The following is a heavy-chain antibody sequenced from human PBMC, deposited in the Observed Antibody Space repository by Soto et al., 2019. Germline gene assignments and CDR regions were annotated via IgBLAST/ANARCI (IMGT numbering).Heavy chain of an antibody. J-gene: IGHJ4*02. D-gene: IGHD6-13*01. V-gene: IGHV4-30-2*01. CDR3: ARHRSSSWYWEFDY. Sequence: SETLSLTCAVSGGSISSGGYSWSWIRQPPGKGLEWIGYIYHSGSTYYNPSLKSRVTISVDRSKNQFSLKLNSVTAADTALYYCARHRSSSWYWEFDYWGQGALVTVSS. CDR2: IYHSGST. CDR1: GGSISSGGYS.